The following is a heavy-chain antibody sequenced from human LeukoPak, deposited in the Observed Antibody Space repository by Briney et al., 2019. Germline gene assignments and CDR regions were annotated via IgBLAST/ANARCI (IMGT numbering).Heavy chain of an antibody. J-gene: IGHJ5*02. D-gene: IGHD2-15*01. V-gene: IGHV3-30*04. Sequence: PGGSLRLSCAASGFTFSSYAMHWVRQAPGKGLERVAVISYDGSNKYYADSVKGRFTISRDNSKNTLYLQMNSLRAEDTAVYYCARDLAYCSGGSCYGWFDPWGQGTLVTVSS. CDR2: ISYDGSNK. CDR3: ARDLAYCSGGSCYGWFDP. CDR1: GFTFSSYA.